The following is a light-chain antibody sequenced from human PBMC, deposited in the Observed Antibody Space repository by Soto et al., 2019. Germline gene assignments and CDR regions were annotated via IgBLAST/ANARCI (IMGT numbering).Light chain of an antibody. CDR2: DVN. Sequence: QSVLTQPASVSGSPGQSITISCTGTSSDVGDYNYVSWYQQHPGKAPKLMIYDVNIRPSGVSNRFSGSKSGNTASLTISGLQAEDEADYYCTSWTTSTTMKFGGGTKVTVL. J-gene: IGLJ2*01. CDR3: TSWTTSTTMK. CDR1: SSDVGDYNY. V-gene: IGLV2-14*01.